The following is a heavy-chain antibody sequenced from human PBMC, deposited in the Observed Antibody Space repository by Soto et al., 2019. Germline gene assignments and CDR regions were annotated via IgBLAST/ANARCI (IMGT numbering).Heavy chain of an antibody. J-gene: IGHJ4*02. D-gene: IGHD1-26*01. CDR1: GLPFRNYA. CDR2: MPDDRPEI. Sequence: QLQLVESGGGVVQPGRSLKLSCVASGLPFRNYAFHWVRQAPGKGLEWLAVMPDDRPEIYDADSVQGRFTISRDNSKNTLYLQMNSLRSEDTAVYYCSRQNTLGAATYFDYWGQGTLVTVSS. V-gene: IGHV3-30-3*01. CDR3: SRQNTLGAATYFDY.